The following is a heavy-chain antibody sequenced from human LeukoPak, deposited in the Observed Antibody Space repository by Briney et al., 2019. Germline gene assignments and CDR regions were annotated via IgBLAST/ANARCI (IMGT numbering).Heavy chain of an antibody. Sequence: ASVKVSCKASGYTFTNYYIHWVRQAPGQGLEWMGIIDPSGGRTIFAQKFQGRVTLTTDTSASTVYMDLSSLRSEGAPVYYCARDRDWGYSTAYLMDNWGQGTLVTVSS. CDR1: GYTFTNYY. J-gene: IGHJ4*02. CDR2: IDPSGGRT. D-gene: IGHD5-12*01. CDR3: ARDRDWGYSTAYLMDN. V-gene: IGHV1-46*01.